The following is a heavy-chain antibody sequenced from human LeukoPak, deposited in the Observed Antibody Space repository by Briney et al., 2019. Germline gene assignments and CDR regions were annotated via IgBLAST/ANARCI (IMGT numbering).Heavy chain of an antibody. D-gene: IGHD3-22*01. V-gene: IGHV3-21*01. Sequence: PGGSLRLSCAASGFTFSSYSMNWVRQAPGKGLEWVSSISSSSSYIYYADSVKGRFTISRDNAKNSLYLQMNSLRAEDTAVYYCAREPDYYDSSGYYLPPVYWGQGTLVTVSS. CDR2: ISSSSSYI. J-gene: IGHJ4*02. CDR1: GFTFSSYS. CDR3: AREPDYYDSSGYYLPPVY.